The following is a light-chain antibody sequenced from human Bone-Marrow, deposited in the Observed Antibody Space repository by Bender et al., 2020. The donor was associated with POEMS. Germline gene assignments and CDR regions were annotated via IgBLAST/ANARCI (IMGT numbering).Light chain of an antibody. J-gene: IGLJ1*01. Sequence: NFMLTQPHSVSESPGETVTISCTRTSGSIANNYVQWYQKRPGSSPITVIYEDNQRPSGVPDRFSGSIDSSSNSASLTISGLKPEDEAVYYCQSFDIPNFVFGTGAQVTAL. V-gene: IGLV6-57*01. CDR2: EDN. CDR1: SGSIANNY. CDR3: QSFDIPNFV.